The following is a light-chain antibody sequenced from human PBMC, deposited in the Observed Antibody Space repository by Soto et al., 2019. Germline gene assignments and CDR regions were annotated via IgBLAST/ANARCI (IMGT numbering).Light chain of an antibody. CDR1: QSVSSSY. J-gene: IGKJ1*01. V-gene: IGKV3-20*01. CDR3: QQYGSSPPTWT. CDR2: GAS. Sequence: EIVLTQSPGILSLSPGERATLFCRASQSVSSSYLAWYQQKPGQAPRLLIYGASSRATGIPDRFSGSGSGTDFTLTISRLEPEDFAVYYCQQYGSSPPTWTFGQGTKVEIK.